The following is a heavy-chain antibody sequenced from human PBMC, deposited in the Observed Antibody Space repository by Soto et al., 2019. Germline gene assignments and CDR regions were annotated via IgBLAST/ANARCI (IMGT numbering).Heavy chain of an antibody. D-gene: IGHD3-3*01. CDR2: INPSGGST. J-gene: IGHJ6*02. CDR1: GYTFTSYY. V-gene: IGHV1-46*01. Sequence: GASVKVSCKASGYTFTSYYMHWVRQAPGQGLEWMGIINPSGGSTSYAQKFQGRVTMTRDTSTSTVYMELSSLRSEDTAVYYCATEWSPAHYYYYGMDVWGQGTMVTVSS. CDR3: ATEWSPAHYYYYGMDV.